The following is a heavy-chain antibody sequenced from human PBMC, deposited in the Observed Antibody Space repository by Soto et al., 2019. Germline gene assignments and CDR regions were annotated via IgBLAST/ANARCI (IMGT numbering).Heavy chain of an antibody. V-gene: IGHV3-23*01. Sequence: RGARRLSCGGSGVTLCRDAMSWGRQAPGKGLVWVSAISVSGGSTYYADSVKGRFTISRDNSKNTLYLQMSSLRAEDTAVYYCAKSIKNTRGVPPYYYGMDVWGQGTTVTVSS. CDR3: AKSIKNTRGVPPYYYGMDV. CDR1: GVTLCRDA. CDR2: ISVSGGST. D-gene: IGHD3-10*01. J-gene: IGHJ6*02.